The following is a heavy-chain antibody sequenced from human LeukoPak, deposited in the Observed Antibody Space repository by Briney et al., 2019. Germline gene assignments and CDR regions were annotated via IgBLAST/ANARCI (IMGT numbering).Heavy chain of an antibody. D-gene: IGHD5-24*01. CDR3: ARGDQDFDF. Sequence: TSQTLSLTCGISGDSVSSKSVWNWIRQSPSRGLEWLGRVYYRSKWSKNYAVSVKSRITINPDTSTNQFSLQLSSVTAEDTAVYYCARGDQDFDFWGQGTLVTVSS. CDR1: GDSVSSKSV. CDR2: VYYRSKWSK. J-gene: IGHJ4*02. V-gene: IGHV6-1*01.